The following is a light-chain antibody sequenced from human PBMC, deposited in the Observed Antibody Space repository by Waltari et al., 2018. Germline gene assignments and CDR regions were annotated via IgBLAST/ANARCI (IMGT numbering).Light chain of an antibody. V-gene: IGLV1-47*01. CDR1: SSNIGNNY. J-gene: IGLJ3*02. CDR2: KNN. Sequence: QSVLTHPPSASGTPGQRVTISCSGSSSNIGNNYVYLYQHHPGAAPKLLIFKNNQRPAGVPDRFSDSKSGTSASLAISGLRSEDEADYYCAAWDDSLSSLVFGGGTKLSVL. CDR3: AAWDDSLSSLV.